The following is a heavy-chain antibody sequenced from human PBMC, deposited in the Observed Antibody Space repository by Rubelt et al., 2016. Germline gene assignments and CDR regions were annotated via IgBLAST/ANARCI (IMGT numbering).Heavy chain of an antibody. CDR1: GFTFSSYW. J-gene: IGHJ3*02. CDR2: INRDGSST. V-gene: IGHV3-74*01. D-gene: IGHD2-2*02. CDR3: ARSGPDVVVPAAIRVEGDAFDI. Sequence: EVQLVESGGGLVQPGGSLRLSCAASGFTFSSYWMHWVRQAPGKGLVWVSRINRDGSSTSYADSVKGRFTSSRDNAKNTLYCQMNSRRAEDTAVYYCARSGPDVVVPAAIRVEGDAFDIWGQGTMVTVSS.